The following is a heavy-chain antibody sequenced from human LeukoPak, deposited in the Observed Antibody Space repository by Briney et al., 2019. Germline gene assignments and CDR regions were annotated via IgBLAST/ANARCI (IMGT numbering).Heavy chain of an antibody. CDR3: ARNVLRYFDWLRRRAFFDY. CDR2: IYYSGST. V-gene: IGHV4-39*01. D-gene: IGHD3-9*01. Sequence: SETLSLTCTVSGGSISSSSYYWGWIRQPPGKGLEWIGSIYYSGSTYYNPSLKSRATISVDTSKNQFSLKLSSVTAADTAVYYCARNVLRYFDWLRRRAFFDYWGQGTLVTVSS. CDR1: GGSISSSSYY. J-gene: IGHJ4*02.